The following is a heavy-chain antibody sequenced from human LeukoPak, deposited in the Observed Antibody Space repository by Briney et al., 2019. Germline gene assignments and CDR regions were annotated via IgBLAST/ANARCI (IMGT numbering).Heavy chain of an antibody. CDR2: ISSSSTYI. D-gene: IGHD6-13*01. Sequence: PGGSLRLSCVASGFTFSSYEMNWVRQAPGKGLEWVSSISSSSTYIYYADSVKGRFTISRDNPKNSLFLQMNSLRAEDTAMYYCARQPGIAAAGRFDSWGQGTLVTVSS. V-gene: IGHV3-21*01. CDR3: ARQPGIAAAGRFDS. CDR1: GFTFSSYE. J-gene: IGHJ4*02.